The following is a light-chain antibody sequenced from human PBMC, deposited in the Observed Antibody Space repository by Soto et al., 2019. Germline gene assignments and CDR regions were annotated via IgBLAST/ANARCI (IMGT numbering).Light chain of an antibody. J-gene: IGKJ4*01. CDR2: GAS. CDR3: QQYNNWPLT. Sequence: PGERSTLSCRASQSVSSNLAWYQQKPGQAPRLLIYGASTRATGIPARFSGSGSGTEFTLTISSLQSEDSAVYYCQQYNNWPLTFGGGTKVDI. V-gene: IGKV3-15*01. CDR1: QSVSSN.